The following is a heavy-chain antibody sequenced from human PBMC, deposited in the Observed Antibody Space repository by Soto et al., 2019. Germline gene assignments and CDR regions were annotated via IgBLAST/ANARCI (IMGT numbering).Heavy chain of an antibody. CDR1: GGTFSSYA. CDR2: IIPIFGTA. V-gene: IGHV1-69*01. Sequence: QVQLVQSGAEVKKPGSSVKVSCKASGGTFSSYAISWVRQAPGQGLEWMGGIIPIFGTANYAQKFQGRVTITADESTSKAYMELSSLRSEDTAVYYCAREGYCGGDCYRLPHGRYYFDYWGQGTLVTASS. J-gene: IGHJ4*02. CDR3: AREGYCGGDCYRLPHGRYYFDY. D-gene: IGHD2-21*02.